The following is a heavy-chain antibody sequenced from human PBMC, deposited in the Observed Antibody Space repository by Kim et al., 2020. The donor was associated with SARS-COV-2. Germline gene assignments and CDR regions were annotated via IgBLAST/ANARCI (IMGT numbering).Heavy chain of an antibody. J-gene: IGHJ4*02. V-gene: IGHV3-53*05. CDR2: T. D-gene: IGHD1-26*01. Sequence: TSYTDTVEGLFTTSRDTSKHTLYLQMNSLRPDDTAVYYCARVGATSDFDYWGQGTLVTVSS. CDR3: ARVGATSDFDY.